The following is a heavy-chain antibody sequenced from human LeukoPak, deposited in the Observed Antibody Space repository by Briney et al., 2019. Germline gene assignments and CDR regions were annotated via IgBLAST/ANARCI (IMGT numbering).Heavy chain of an antibody. V-gene: IGHV4-61*02. CDR2: IYTSGST. CDR3: ATELLWFREGHFDY. CDR1: GGSISSGSYY. J-gene: IGHJ4*02. Sequence: PSQTLSLTCTVSGGSISSGSYYWSWIRQPAGKGLEWIGRIYTSGSTNYNPSLKSRVTISVDTSKNQFSLKLSSVTAADTAVYYCATELLWFREGHFDYWGQGTLVTVSS. D-gene: IGHD3-10*01.